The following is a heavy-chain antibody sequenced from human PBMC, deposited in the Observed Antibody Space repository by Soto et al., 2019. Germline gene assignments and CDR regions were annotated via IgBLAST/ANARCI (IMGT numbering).Heavy chain of an antibody. CDR1: GFTFRNFV. Sequence: EVQLLESGGGIVQPGGSLRVSCVASGFTFRNFVMSWVRQAPGKGLEWVSAIRGTGGETFYADSVKGQFTISRDNSKNTFYLQMNSLRDEDTSLYFCAQDRGWGVVSPSHDYWGQGTLVTVSS. CDR2: IRGTGGET. J-gene: IGHJ4*02. CDR3: AQDRGWGVVSPSHDY. D-gene: IGHD2-21*01. V-gene: IGHV3-23*01.